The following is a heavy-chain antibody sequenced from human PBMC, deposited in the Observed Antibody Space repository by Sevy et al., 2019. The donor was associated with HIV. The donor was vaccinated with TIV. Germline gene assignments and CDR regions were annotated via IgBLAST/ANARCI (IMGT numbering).Heavy chain of an antibody. V-gene: IGHV3-33*01. CDR3: ARVDSSSFLHDSFDI. J-gene: IGHJ3*02. Sequence: GGSLRLSCAASGFTFSRYGMHWVRQAPGKGLEWVGVIWYDGSKKYYADSVKGRFTISRDNSKNTLYLQMNSLRAEDTAVYYCARVDSSSFLHDSFDIWGQGTMVTVSS. D-gene: IGHD6-6*01. CDR2: IWYDGSKK. CDR1: GFTFSRYG.